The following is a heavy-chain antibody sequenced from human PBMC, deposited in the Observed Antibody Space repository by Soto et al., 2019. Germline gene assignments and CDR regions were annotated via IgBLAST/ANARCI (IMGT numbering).Heavy chain of an antibody. J-gene: IGHJ4*02. CDR1: GFTA. Sequence: GGSLRLSCAASGFTAMSWVRQAPGKGLERVSVISGSGGSTYYADSVKGRFTISRDNSKNTLYLQMNSLRSEDTAVYYCARGPDYEGYFDYWGRGTLVTVSS. D-gene: IGHD4-17*01. CDR3: ARGPDYEGYFDY. CDR2: ISGSGGST. V-gene: IGHV3-23*01.